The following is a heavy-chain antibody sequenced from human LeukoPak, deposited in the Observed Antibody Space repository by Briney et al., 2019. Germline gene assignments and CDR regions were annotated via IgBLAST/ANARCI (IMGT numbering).Heavy chain of an antibody. CDR3: ARHSSRGSTVTTFPFDY. D-gene: IGHD4-17*01. Sequence: LGESLKISCKGSGYSFTSYWIAWVRQMPGKGLEWMGVIYPGDSNTKYSPSFQGQVTISADKSTSTAYLQWSSLKASDTAMYYCARHSSRGSTVTTFPFDYWGQGTLVTVSS. J-gene: IGHJ4*02. CDR2: IYPGDSNT. CDR1: GYSFTSYW. V-gene: IGHV5-51*01.